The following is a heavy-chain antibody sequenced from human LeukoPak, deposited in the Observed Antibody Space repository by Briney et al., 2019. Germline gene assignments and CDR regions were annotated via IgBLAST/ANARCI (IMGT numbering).Heavy chain of an antibody. CDR3: VKDGVVASAAIDF. J-gene: IGHJ4*02. V-gene: IGHV3-23*01. CDR1: GYTFSSDA. Sequence: PGESLRLSCAASGYTFSSDAMSWVRQAPGKGLEGVSAISGSGGSTYYAESVKGRFTISIDNSKNTLSLQMNSLTAEDTAVYYCVKDGVVASAAIDFWGQGTLVTVSS. CDR2: ISGSGGST. D-gene: IGHD6-13*01.